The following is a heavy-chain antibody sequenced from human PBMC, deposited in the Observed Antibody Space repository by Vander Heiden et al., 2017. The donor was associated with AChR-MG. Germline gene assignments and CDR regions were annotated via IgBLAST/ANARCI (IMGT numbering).Heavy chain of an antibody. V-gene: IGHV1-46*01. J-gene: IGHJ4*02. CDR3: ARDLGVTIFDY. D-gene: IGHD1-26*01. CDR2: INPSGGST. Sequence: QVQLVQSGAEVKKPGASVKVSCKESGYTSTSYYMHWVRQAPGQGLEWMGIINPSGGSTSYAQKFQGRVTMTRDTSTSTVYMELSSLRSEDTAVYYCARDLGVTIFDYWGQGTLVTVSS. CDR1: GYTSTSYY.